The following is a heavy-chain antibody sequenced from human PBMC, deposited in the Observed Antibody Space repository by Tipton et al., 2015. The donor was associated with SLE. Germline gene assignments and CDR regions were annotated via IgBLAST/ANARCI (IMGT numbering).Heavy chain of an antibody. D-gene: IGHD3-10*01. CDR2: IDSDGTIT. V-gene: IGHV3-74*01. J-gene: IGHJ4*02. CDR1: GFTFNRYW. CDR3: ASIHYYGSGSRDY. Sequence: SLRLSCAASGFTFNRYWMHWVRQAPGKGLMWVSRIDSDGTITNYADTVKGRFTISRDNAKDTLYLQMNSLRAEDTAVYYCASIHYYGSGSRDYWGQGTLVTVSS.